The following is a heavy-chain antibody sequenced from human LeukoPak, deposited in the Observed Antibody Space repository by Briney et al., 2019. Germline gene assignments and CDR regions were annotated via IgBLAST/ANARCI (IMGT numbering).Heavy chain of an antibody. J-gene: IGHJ4*02. V-gene: IGHV3-7*03. Sequence: GGSLRLSCAASGFTFSSYWMSWVRQAPGKGLEWVSNIKQDGSEKYYVDSVKGRFTISRDNAKNSLYLQMNSLRAEDTAVYYCARALYGSGSYYTFDYWGQGTLVTVSS. CDR3: ARALYGSGSYYTFDY. CDR2: IKQDGSEK. CDR1: GFTFSSYW. D-gene: IGHD3-10*01.